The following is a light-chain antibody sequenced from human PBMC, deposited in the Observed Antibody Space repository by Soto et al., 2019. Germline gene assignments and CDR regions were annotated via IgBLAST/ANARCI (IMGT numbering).Light chain of an antibody. CDR2: GVT. V-gene: IGLV2-14*01. Sequence: QSALTQPASVSGSPGQSITITCTGTSSDIGGYDYVSWYQHHPGKAPKVIIYGVTNRPSGVSHRFSGSKSGNTASLTVSGLQAEDEADYYCSSYAGSNNLVFGGGTKLTVL. J-gene: IGLJ2*01. CDR3: SSYAGSNNLV. CDR1: SSDIGGYDY.